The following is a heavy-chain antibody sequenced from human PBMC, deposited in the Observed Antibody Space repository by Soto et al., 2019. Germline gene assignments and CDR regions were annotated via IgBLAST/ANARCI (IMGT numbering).Heavy chain of an antibody. CDR2: ICTSGST. J-gene: IGHJ5*02. V-gene: IGHV4-61*02. D-gene: IGHD2-15*01. CDR1: GGSISSGGYY. CDR3: ARDHYCSGGSCHNWFDP. Sequence: SETLSLTCTVSGGSISSGGYYWSWIRQPAGKGLEWIGRICTSGSTNYNPSLKSRVTMSVDTSKNQFSLKLSSVTAADTAVYYCARDHYCSGGSCHNWFDPWGQGTLVTVSS.